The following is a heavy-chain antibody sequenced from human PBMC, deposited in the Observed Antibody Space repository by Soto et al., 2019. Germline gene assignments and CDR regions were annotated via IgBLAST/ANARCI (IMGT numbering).Heavy chain of an antibody. J-gene: IGHJ2*01. V-gene: IGHV3-33*01. CDR1: GFTFSSYG. CDR2: IWYDGSNK. CDR3: ARGGMTVTITDWYFDL. D-gene: IGHD4-17*01. Sequence: QVQLVESGGGVVQPGRSLRLSCAASGFTFSSYGMHWVRQAPGKGLEWVAVIWYDGSNKYYADSVKGRFTISRDNSKNTLYLQMNSLRAEDTAVYYCARGGMTVTITDWYFDLWGRGTLVTVSS.